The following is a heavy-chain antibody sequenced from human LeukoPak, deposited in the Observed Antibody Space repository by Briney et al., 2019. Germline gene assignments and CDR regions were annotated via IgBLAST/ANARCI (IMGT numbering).Heavy chain of an antibody. CDR2: VHYSGST. V-gene: IGHV4-59*08. J-gene: IGHJ5*02. D-gene: IGHD6-13*01. CDR3: ARHSPWEQQLIHWFDP. CDR1: GASISDYY. Sequence: SETLSLTCTVSGASISDYYWSWIPQPPGKRLEWFGYVHYSGSTNYNPSLKSRVTISVDTSNNQFSLKLSFVTASDTAVYYCARHSPWEQQLIHWFDPWGQGTLVTVSS.